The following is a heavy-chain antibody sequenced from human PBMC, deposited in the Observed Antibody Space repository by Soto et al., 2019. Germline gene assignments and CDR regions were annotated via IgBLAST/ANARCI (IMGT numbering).Heavy chain of an antibody. J-gene: IGHJ4*02. CDR2: IYPGDSDT. V-gene: IGHV5-51*01. CDR3: ARVSGWVYTNSWYYFDY. Sequence: GESLKISCKGSGYSFTNYWIGWVRQMPGKGLEWMGIIYPGDSDTRYSPSFQGQVTISADKSISTAYLKWSSLKASDTAMYYCARVSGWVYTNSWYYFDYWGQGTLVTVSS. CDR1: GYSFTNYW. D-gene: IGHD6-13*01.